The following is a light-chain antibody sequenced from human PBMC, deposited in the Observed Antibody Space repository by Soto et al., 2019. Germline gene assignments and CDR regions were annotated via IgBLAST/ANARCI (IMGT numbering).Light chain of an antibody. CDR1: QTISSW. Sequence: DIPMTQSPSTLSGSVGDRVTITCRASQTISSWLAWYQQKPGKAPKLLIYDASRLESGVPSRFSASGSGTEFTLTISSLQPDDFATYYCQQYNSYWTFGQGTKVDIK. V-gene: IGKV1-5*01. CDR2: DAS. J-gene: IGKJ1*01. CDR3: QQYNSYWT.